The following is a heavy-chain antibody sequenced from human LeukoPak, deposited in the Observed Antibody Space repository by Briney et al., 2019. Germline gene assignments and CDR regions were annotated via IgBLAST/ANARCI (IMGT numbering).Heavy chain of an antibody. CDR2: NSSSGSTL. CDR3: ASGRDVHKSGDIGDSFFI. CDR1: GFTFSDYY. J-gene: IGHJ3*02. Sequence: GGPLTLSCAASGFTFSDYYMSWPRRAPGKAREGVSYNSSSGSTLCYADSVQGGDPISRDNADNSLYLQLISLRAEGTAVYYGASGRDVHKSGDIGDSFFIWCQGTMVTVVS. V-gene: IGHV3-11*01. D-gene: IGHD3-3*02.